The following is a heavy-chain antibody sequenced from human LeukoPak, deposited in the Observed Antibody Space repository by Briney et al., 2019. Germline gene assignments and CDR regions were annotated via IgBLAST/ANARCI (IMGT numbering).Heavy chain of an antibody. Sequence: AGGSLRLSCAASGFTFSAYWMHWVRQAPGKGLVWVSHINSDGTTTTYADSVKGRFTISRDNAKNTRYLQMNSLRAEDTAMYYCADPFADAFDIWGRGTMVTVSS. J-gene: IGHJ3*02. CDR1: GFTFSAYW. D-gene: IGHD3-3*01. CDR3: ADPFADAFDI. V-gene: IGHV3-74*01. CDR2: INSDGTTT.